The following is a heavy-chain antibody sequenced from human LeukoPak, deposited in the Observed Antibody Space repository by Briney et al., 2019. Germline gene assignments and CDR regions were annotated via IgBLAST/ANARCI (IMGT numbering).Heavy chain of an antibody. Sequence: GASVKVSCKASGYTFTSYDINWVRQATGQGLERMGWMNPNSGNTGYAQKFQGRVTMTRNTSISTAYMELSSLRSEDTAVYYCARMYYDSSGYVFDYWGQGTLVTVSS. CDR2: MNPNSGNT. CDR3: ARMYYDSSGYVFDY. D-gene: IGHD3-22*01. V-gene: IGHV1-8*01. J-gene: IGHJ4*02. CDR1: GYTFTSYD.